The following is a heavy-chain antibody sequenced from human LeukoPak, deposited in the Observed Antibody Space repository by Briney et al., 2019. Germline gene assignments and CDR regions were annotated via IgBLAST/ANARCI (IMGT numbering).Heavy chain of an antibody. CDR1: GASISRTTYF. J-gene: IGHJ6*02. V-gene: IGHV4-39*01. D-gene: IGHD5-24*01. CDR2: IYYSGST. Sequence: SETLSLTCAVSGASISRTTYFWGWIRQPPGKGLEWIGSIYYSGSTYYNPSLRSRVTISLDMSKNQFSLNLNSVTAADTAVYFCARLTHRPKTPAARGVPYNLYGMDVWGQGTTVTVSS. CDR3: ARLTHRPKTPAARGVPYNLYGMDV.